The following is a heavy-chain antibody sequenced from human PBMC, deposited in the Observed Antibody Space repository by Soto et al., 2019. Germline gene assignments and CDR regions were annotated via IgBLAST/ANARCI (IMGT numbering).Heavy chain of an antibody. CDR2: ISYDGSNK. CDR3: AREERIAVAGLFDY. D-gene: IGHD6-19*01. CDR1: GFTFSSYA. V-gene: IGHV3-30-3*01. J-gene: IGHJ4*02. Sequence: GGSLRLSCAASGFTFSSYAMHWVRQAPGKGLEWVAVISYDGSNKYYADSVKGRFTISRDNSKNTLYLQMNSLRAEDTAVYYCAREERIAVAGLFDYWGQGTLVTVSS.